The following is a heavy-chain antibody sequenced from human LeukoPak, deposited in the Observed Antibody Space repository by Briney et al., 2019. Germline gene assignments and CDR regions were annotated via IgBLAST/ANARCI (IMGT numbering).Heavy chain of an antibody. CDR2: LSGNGGNQ. Sequence: GGSLRLSCAVSGLTFSSYASNWGRQAPGKGVEWVSGLSGNGGNQYYAGSVKGRFTNSRDNSKDTLFLQMNSLRAEDTALYYCARDPNGSGPDFDCWGQGPLVRVSS. CDR3: ARDPNGSGPDFDC. CDR1: GLTFSSYA. D-gene: IGHD3-10*01. J-gene: IGHJ4*02. V-gene: IGHV3-23*01.